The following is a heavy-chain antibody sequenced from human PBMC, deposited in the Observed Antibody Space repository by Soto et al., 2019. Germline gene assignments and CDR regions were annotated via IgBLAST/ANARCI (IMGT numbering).Heavy chain of an antibody. J-gene: IGHJ4*02. Sequence: QVQLQQWGAGLLKPSETLSLTCGVYGGSFTGYYWSWIRQAPGKGLEWIGEINESGSTNYNPSLKRRVTVSVDTPKNQFSLKLSSVTAADTAVYYCARSTVTTVYYWGQGTLVTVSS. V-gene: IGHV4-34*01. CDR1: GGSFTGYY. CDR2: INESGST. CDR3: ARSTVTTVYY. D-gene: IGHD4-17*01.